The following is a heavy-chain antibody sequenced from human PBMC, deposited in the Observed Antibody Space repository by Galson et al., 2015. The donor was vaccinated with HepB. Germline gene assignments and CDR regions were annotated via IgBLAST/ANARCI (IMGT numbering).Heavy chain of an antibody. J-gene: IGHJ4*02. CDR3: ARLADFWSGYTREYYFDY. Sequence: QSGAEVKKPGESLRISCTGSGYSFTSYWISWVRQMPGKGLEWMGRIDPSDSYTNYSPSFQGHVTISADKSISTAYLQWSSLKASDTAMYYCARLADFWSGYTREYYFDYWGQGTLVTVSS. CDR2: IDPSDSYT. V-gene: IGHV5-10-1*01. D-gene: IGHD3-3*01. CDR1: GYSFTSYW.